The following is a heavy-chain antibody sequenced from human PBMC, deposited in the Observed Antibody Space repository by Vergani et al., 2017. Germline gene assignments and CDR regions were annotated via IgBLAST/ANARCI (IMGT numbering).Heavy chain of an antibody. D-gene: IGHD3-10*01. Sequence: QVQLVESGGGVVQPGRSLRLSCAASGFTFSSYAMHWVRQAPGKGLEWVAGISYDGSNKYYADSVKGRFTISRDTSKNTLYLQMNSLRAEDTAVYYCARVADPPSGSGSYYNLVDYWGQGTLVTVSS. J-gene: IGHJ4*02. CDR3: ARVADPPSGSGSYYNLVDY. CDR2: ISYDGSNK. CDR1: GFTFSSYA. V-gene: IGHV3-30-3*01.